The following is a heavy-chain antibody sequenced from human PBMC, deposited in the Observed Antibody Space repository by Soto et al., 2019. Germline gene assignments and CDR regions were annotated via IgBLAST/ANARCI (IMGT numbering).Heavy chain of an antibody. D-gene: IGHD3-22*01. CDR2: IIPIFATA. Sequence: SVLVPCRASGYTFTRYGISWGRQAPGQGLEWMGGIIPIFATANYAQKFQGRVTITADESTSTAYMELSSLRSEDTAVYYCARDLINYYDGNWFDPWGQGTLVTFSS. CDR1: GYTFTRYG. J-gene: IGHJ5*02. V-gene: IGHV1-69*01. CDR3: ARDLINYYDGNWFDP.